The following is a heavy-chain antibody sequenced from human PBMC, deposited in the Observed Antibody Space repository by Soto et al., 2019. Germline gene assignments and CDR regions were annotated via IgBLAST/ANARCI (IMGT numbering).Heavy chain of an antibody. J-gene: IGHJ4*02. D-gene: IGHD6-13*01. V-gene: IGHV4-59*08. CDR3: ARHPLPGDSSSWYVS. CDR1: GGSISSYY. Sequence: SETLSLTCTVSGGSISSYYWSWIRQPQGKGLEWIGYIYYSGSTNYNPSLKSRVTISVDTSKNQFSLKLSSVTAADTAVYYCARHPLPGDSSSWYVSWGQGTLVTVSS. CDR2: IYYSGST.